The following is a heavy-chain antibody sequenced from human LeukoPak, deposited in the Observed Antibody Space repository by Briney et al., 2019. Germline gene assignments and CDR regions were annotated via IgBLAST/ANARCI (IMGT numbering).Heavy chain of an antibody. D-gene: IGHD3-22*01. Sequence: SETLSLTCTVSGGSISSGDYYWSWIRQPPGKGLEWIGCIYYSGSTYYNPSLKSRVTISVDTSKNQFSLKLSSVTAADTAVYYCARDYSDSSGYYDPQDNWFDPWGQGTLVTVSS. J-gene: IGHJ5*02. CDR1: GGSISSGDYY. CDR3: ARDYSDSSGYYDPQDNWFDP. CDR2: IYYSGST. V-gene: IGHV4-30-4*01.